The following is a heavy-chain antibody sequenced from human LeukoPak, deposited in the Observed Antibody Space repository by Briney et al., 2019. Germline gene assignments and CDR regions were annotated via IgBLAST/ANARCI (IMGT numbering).Heavy chain of an antibody. D-gene: IGHD6-13*01. CDR1: AGSISSYY. J-gene: IGHJ2*01. CDR2: IYTSGST. V-gene: IGHV4-4*07. Sequence: SETLSLTCTVSAGSISSYYWTWIRQPPGKGLEWIGRIYTSGSTNYNPSLKSRVTMSVGTSKNQFSLKLSSVTAADTAVYYCASFIAAAGIGYFDLWGRGTLVTVSS. CDR3: ASFIAAAGIGYFDL.